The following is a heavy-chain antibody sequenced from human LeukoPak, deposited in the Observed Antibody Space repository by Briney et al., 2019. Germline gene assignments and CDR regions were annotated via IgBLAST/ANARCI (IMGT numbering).Heavy chain of an antibody. CDR2: INHSGST. Sequence: SETLSLTCAVYGGSFSGYYWSWIRQPPGKGLEWIGEINHSGSTNYNPSLKSRVTISVDTSKNQFSLKLSSVTAADTAVYYCARGGPRGYSGYERWFDPWGQGTPVTVSS. V-gene: IGHV4-34*01. CDR1: GGSFSGYY. CDR3: ARGGPRGYSGYERWFDP. J-gene: IGHJ5*02. D-gene: IGHD5-12*01.